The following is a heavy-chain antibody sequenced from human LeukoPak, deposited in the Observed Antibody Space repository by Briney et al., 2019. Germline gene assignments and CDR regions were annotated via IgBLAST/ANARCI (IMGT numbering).Heavy chain of an antibody. V-gene: IGHV3-74*01. CDR2: INSDGSST. CDR3: ARAPSINGAVDY. J-gene: IGHJ4*02. Sequence: GSLRLSCAASGFTFSSYWMHWVRQAPGKGLVWVSRINSDGSSTRYADSVKGRFTISRDNAKNTLYLQMNGLRAEDTAIYYCARAPSINGAVDYWGQGTLVTVSS. CDR1: GFTFSSYW. D-gene: IGHD7-27*01.